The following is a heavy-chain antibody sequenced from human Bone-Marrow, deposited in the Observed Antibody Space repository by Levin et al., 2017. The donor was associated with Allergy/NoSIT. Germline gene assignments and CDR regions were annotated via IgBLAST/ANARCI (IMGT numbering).Heavy chain of an antibody. Sequence: GGSLRLSCVGSGFTFSNYSLNWVRQAPGKGLEWVSFISETSSYKYQADSLKGRFTISRDNARNSLYLQMDSLRVEDPAIYSCARDGVLSAGTPFYFDYWGQGTLVTVSS. J-gene: IGHJ4*02. CDR1: GFTFSNYS. D-gene: IGHD6-13*01. CDR3: ARDGVLSAGTPFYFDY. V-gene: IGHV3-21*01. CDR2: ISETSSYK.